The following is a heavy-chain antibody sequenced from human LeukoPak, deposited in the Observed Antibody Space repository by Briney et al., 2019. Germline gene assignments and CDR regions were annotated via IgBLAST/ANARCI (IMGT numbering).Heavy chain of an antibody. CDR2: IYYSGST. Sequence: SETLSLTCTVSGGSISSGDYYWSWIRQPPGKGLEWIGSIYYSGSTYYNPSLKSRVTISVDTSKNQFSLKLSSVTAADTAVYYCARGADYGDYGGGAFDIWGQGTMVTVSS. J-gene: IGHJ3*02. CDR3: ARGADYGDYGGGAFDI. CDR1: GGSISSGDYY. D-gene: IGHD4-17*01. V-gene: IGHV4-39*07.